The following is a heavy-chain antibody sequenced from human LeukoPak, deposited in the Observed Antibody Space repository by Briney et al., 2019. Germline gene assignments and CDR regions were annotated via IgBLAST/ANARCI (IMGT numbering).Heavy chain of an antibody. CDR2: IYTSGST. Sequence: SETLSLTCTVSGGSIDSYHWSWIRHPAGRGLEWIGRIYTSGSTYYNPSLKSRVTISVDTSKNQFSLKLSSVTAADTAVYYCARGETYDFWSGYSPFDYWGQGTLVTVSS. V-gene: IGHV4-4*07. CDR1: GGSIDSYH. CDR3: ARGETYDFWSGYSPFDY. D-gene: IGHD3-3*01. J-gene: IGHJ4*02.